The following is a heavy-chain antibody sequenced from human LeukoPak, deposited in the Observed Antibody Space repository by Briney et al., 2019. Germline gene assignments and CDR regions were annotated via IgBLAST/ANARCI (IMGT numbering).Heavy chain of an antibody. Sequence: GGSLRLSCAASGFTFSSSAMSWVRQVPGKGLEWVSGISASGGNTSYAGSVRGRFTISRDNSKNTLYLQLNRLRAEDTAVYYCARGAGVGVIDYWGQGTLVTVSS. CDR1: GFTFSSSA. J-gene: IGHJ4*02. D-gene: IGHD3-10*01. CDR3: ARGAGVGVIDY. CDR2: ISASGGNT. V-gene: IGHV3-23*01.